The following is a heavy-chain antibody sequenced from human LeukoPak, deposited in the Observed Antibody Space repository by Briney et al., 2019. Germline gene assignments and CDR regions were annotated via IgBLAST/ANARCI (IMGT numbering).Heavy chain of an antibody. V-gene: IGHV1-69*13. CDR2: IIPIIGTV. D-gene: IGHD3-22*01. J-gene: IGHJ4*02. CDR1: GGTFNRYA. CDR3: ARDYYDSSGYPGY. Sequence: SVKVSCKASGGTFNRYAISWVRQAPGQGLEWMGGIIPIIGTVNYAQKFQGRVTITADESTSTAYMELSSLRSDDTAVYYCARDYYDSSGYPGYWGQGTLVTVSS.